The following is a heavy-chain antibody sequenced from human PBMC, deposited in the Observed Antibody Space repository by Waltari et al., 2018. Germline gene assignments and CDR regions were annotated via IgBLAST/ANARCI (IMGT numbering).Heavy chain of an antibody. CDR2: MGTAGDT. CDR3: ARDREENWFDP. CDR1: GFTFSSYD. V-gene: IGHV3-13*01. J-gene: IGHJ5*02. Sequence: EVQLVESGGGLVQPGGSLRLSCAASGFTFSSYDMHWVRQATGKGLEWVAAMGTAGDTYEPGSVEGRFTIARDNSKNTLYLQMNSLRAEDTAVYYCARDREENWFDPWGQGTLVTVSS. D-gene: IGHD1-26*01.